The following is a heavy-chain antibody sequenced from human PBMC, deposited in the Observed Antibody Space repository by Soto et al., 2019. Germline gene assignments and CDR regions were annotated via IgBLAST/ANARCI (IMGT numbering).Heavy chain of an antibody. Sequence: QVQLQESGPGLVKPSETLSLTCTVSGGSVSSGTYYWSWIRQPPGKGLEWIGYIYYSGRTDYNPSLKSRVTISVDTSKTQFSLKLSSVTAADTAVYYCARGPPDLVPAAFDYWGQGTLVTVSS. CDR3: ARGPPDLVPAAFDY. J-gene: IGHJ4*02. CDR1: GGSVSSGTYY. CDR2: IYYSGRT. V-gene: IGHV4-61*01. D-gene: IGHD2-2*01.